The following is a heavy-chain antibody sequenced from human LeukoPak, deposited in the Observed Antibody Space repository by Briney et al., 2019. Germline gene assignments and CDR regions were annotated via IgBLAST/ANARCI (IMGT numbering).Heavy chain of an antibody. CDR3: ARDLAVVTPVLDAFDI. V-gene: IGHV4-61*02. CDR1: GGSITSDYYY. D-gene: IGHD4-23*01. Sequence: SETLSLTCTVSGGSITSDYYYWSWIRQPAGKGLEWIGRIYSSGSTNYNPSLKSRVTISADTSKNQFSLKLSSATAADTAVYYCARDLAVVTPVLDAFDIWGQGTMVTVSS. J-gene: IGHJ3*02. CDR2: IYSSGST.